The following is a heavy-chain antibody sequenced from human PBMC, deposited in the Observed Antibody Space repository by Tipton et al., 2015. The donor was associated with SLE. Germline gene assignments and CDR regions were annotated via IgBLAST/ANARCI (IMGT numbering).Heavy chain of an antibody. CDR3: ARAPEEPFWSGYYLDY. V-gene: IGHV3-23*01. CDR2: ISGSGGST. J-gene: IGHJ4*02. D-gene: IGHD3-3*01. CDR1: GFTFSSYA. Sequence: SLRLSCAASGFTFSSYAMSWVRQAPGKGLEWVSAISGSGGSTYYADSVKGRFTISRDNSKNTLYLQMNSLRAEDTAVYYCARAPEEPFWSGYYLDYWGQGTLVTVSS.